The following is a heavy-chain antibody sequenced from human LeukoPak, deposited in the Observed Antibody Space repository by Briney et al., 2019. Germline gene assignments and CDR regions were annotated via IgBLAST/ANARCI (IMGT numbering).Heavy chain of an antibody. Sequence: GASVKVSCKASGYTFTGYYMHWVRQAPGQGLEWMGRINPNSGGTNYAQKFQGRVTMTRDTSISTAYMELSRLRSDDTAVYYCARATGTYCRGGSCFNWFDPWGQGTLVTVSS. J-gene: IGHJ5*02. D-gene: IGHD2-15*01. CDR2: INPNSGGT. CDR3: ARATGTYCRGGSCFNWFDP. CDR1: GYTFTGYY. V-gene: IGHV1-2*06.